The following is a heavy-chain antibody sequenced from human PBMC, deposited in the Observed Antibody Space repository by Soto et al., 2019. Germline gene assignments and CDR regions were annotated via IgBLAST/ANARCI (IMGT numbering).Heavy chain of an antibody. CDR1: GGSISNYY. D-gene: IGHD6-6*01. Sequence: NPSETLSLTCTVSGGSISNYYCNWIRQPAGKGLEWIGRIDTSGSTNYNPSLKSRVTISVDTSKNQFSLKLSSVTAADTAVYYCARVTYSSSVIDYWGQGTLVTVSS. V-gene: IGHV4-4*07. CDR3: ARVTYSSSVIDY. CDR2: IDTSGST. J-gene: IGHJ4*02.